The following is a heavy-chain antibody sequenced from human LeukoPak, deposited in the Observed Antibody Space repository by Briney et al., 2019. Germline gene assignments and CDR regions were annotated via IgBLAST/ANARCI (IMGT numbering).Heavy chain of an antibody. CDR2: IYYSGST. Sequence: SETLSLTCTVSGGSVSSGSYYWSWIRQPPGKGLEWIGYIYYSGSTNYNPSLKSRVTISVDTSKNQSSLKLSSVTAADTAVYYCARGSCLDYWGQGTLVTVSS. J-gene: IGHJ4*02. CDR3: ARGSCLDY. CDR1: GGSVSSGSYY. V-gene: IGHV4-61*01. D-gene: IGHD3-10*02.